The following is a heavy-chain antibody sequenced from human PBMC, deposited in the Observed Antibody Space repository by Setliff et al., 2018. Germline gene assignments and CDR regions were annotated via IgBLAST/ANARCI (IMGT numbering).Heavy chain of an antibody. J-gene: IGHJ3*01. Sequence: ASVKVSCKTSGYAFTDNYIHWVRQAPGQGLEWMGWINPKTGGTNLAQKFQGWVSMTRDTPITTAYMELSRLTSDDMAVYFCARSDHLVVDGFDVWGQGTMVTVSS. V-gene: IGHV1-2*04. D-gene: IGHD3-16*01. CDR3: ARSDHLVVDGFDV. CDR2: INPKTGGT. CDR1: GYAFTDNY.